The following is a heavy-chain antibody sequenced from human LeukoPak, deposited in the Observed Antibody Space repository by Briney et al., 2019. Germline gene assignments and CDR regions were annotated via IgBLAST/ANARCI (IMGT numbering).Heavy chain of an antibody. Sequence: GESLKISCKGSGYSFTSYWIGWVRQMPGKGLEWMGIIYPGDSDTRYSPSFQGQVSFSADKSISTAYLQWSSLKASDTAMYYCARNWDDHDDTFDIWGQGTMVTVSS. CDR3: ARNWDDHDDTFDI. D-gene: IGHD1-1*01. CDR1: GYSFTSYW. V-gene: IGHV5-51*01. J-gene: IGHJ3*02. CDR2: IYPGDSDT.